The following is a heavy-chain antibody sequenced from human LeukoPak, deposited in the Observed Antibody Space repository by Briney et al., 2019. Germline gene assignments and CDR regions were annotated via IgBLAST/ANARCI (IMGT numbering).Heavy chain of an antibody. CDR3: ARAVKYYYDRSDEYFDY. CDR2: IYYSGNT. Sequence: SETLSLTCTVSGDSVSRSYSYWGWIRQPPGKGLEWIATIYYSGNTYYNPSLKSRVTISVDTSKNQFSLRLRSVTAADTAVYYCARAVKYYYDRSDEYFDYWGQGTLVTVSS. V-gene: IGHV4-39*07. D-gene: IGHD3-22*01. J-gene: IGHJ4*02. CDR1: GDSVSRSYSY.